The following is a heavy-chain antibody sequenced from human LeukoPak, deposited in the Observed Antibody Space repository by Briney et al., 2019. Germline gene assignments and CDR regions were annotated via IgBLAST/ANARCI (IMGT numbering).Heavy chain of an antibody. CDR3: ATSPAEYMTTVILYYFDY. CDR1: GYTLTELS. J-gene: IGHJ4*02. Sequence: ASVKVSCKVSGYTLTELSMHWVRQAPGKGLEWMGGFDPEDGETIYAQKFQGRVTMTEDTSTDTAYMELSSLRSEDTAVYYCATSPAEYMTTVILYYFDYWGQGTLVTVSS. D-gene: IGHD4-17*01. V-gene: IGHV1-24*01. CDR2: FDPEDGET.